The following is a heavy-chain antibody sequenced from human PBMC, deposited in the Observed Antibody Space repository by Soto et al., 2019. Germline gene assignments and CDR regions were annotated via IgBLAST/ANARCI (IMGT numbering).Heavy chain of an antibody. D-gene: IGHD2-21*01. CDR2: VSRSGDNT. V-gene: IGHV3-23*01. J-gene: IGHJ6*02. CDR3: ARLSGDHSAFFSYGMDA. Sequence: WVRQAPGEGLEWVSAVSRSGDNTYHADSVKGRFTISRDNARNTLSLQMNSLRADDTAVYYCARLSGDHSAFFSYGMDAWGQGTTVTVSS.